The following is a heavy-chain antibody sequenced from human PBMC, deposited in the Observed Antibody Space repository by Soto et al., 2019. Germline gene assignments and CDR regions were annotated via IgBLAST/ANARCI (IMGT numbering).Heavy chain of an antibody. V-gene: IGHV1-46*03. CDR3: ASSYSSGWYYPSPPDY. CDR2: INPSGGST. CDR1: GYTFTSYY. J-gene: IGHJ4*02. D-gene: IGHD6-19*01. Sequence: ASVKVSCKSSGYTFTSYYMHWVRQAPGQGLERMGIINPSGGSTSYAQKFQGRVTMTRDTSTSTVYMELSSLRSEDTAVYYCASSYSSGWYYPSPPDYWGQGTLVTVSS.